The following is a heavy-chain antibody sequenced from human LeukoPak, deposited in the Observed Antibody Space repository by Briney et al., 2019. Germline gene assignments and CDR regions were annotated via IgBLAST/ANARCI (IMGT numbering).Heavy chain of an antibody. Sequence: SETLSLTCAVYGGSFSAYYWSWIRQPPGKGLEWIGEINHSGSTNYNPSLKSRVTISVDTSKNQFSLKLRSMTAADTAVYYYHNYRDYWGQGTLVTVSS. D-gene: IGHD1-1*01. J-gene: IGHJ4*02. CDR1: GGSFSAYY. CDR2: INHSGST. V-gene: IGHV4-34*01. CDR3: HNYRDY.